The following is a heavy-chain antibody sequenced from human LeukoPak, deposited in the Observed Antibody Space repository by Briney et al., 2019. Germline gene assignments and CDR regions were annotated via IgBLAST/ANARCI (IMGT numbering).Heavy chain of an antibody. CDR2: SNHSGSS. CDR1: GGSFSDYY. CDR3: ARGRGGDCYWCYWFDP. J-gene: IGHJ5*02. Sequence: YTLSLTCVVYGGSFSDYYWSWIRQPPANGLEWIGESNHSGSSNYNPSLKSRVTISVDTSKNQFSLKLSSVTAADTAIYYCARGRGGDCYWCYWFDPWGQGTLATVS. V-gene: IGHV4-34*01. D-gene: IGHD2-21*02.